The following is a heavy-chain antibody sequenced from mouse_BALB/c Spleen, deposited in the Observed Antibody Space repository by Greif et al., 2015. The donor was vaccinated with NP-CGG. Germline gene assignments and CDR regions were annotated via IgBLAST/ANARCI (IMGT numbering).Heavy chain of an antibody. D-gene: IGHD1-1*01. Sequence: VQLQQSGAELVRPGTSVKISCKASGYTFTNYWLGWVKQRPGHGLEWIGDIYPGGGYTNYNEKFKGKATLTADTSSSTAYMQLSSLTSEDSAVYFCARGGTTVAHYYAMDYWGQGTSVTVSS. CDR3: ARGGTTVAHYYAMDY. J-gene: IGHJ4*01. CDR1: GYTFTNYW. V-gene: IGHV1-63*02. CDR2: IYPGGGYT.